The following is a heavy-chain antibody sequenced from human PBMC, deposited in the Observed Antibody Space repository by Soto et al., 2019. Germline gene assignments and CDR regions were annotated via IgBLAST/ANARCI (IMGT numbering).Heavy chain of an antibody. Sequence: EVQLVESGGGLVQPGGSLRLSCAASGFTFSNYWMSWVRQAPGKGLEWVANIKQDGTEKNYVDSVRGRFTISRDNAKNSLDLQINNLTAEDTAVYYCASVAIWGQGTLVTVSS. V-gene: IGHV3-7*01. CDR3: ASVAI. CDR2: IKQDGTEK. J-gene: IGHJ4*02. D-gene: IGHD5-12*01. CDR1: GFTFSNYW.